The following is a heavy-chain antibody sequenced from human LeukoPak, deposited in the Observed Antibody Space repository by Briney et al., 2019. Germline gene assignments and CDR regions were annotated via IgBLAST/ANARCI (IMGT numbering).Heavy chain of an antibody. J-gene: IGHJ4*02. D-gene: IGHD5-18*01. CDR3: ARGDKAMVPDY. CDR1: GFTFSSYE. Sequence: GGSLRLSCAASGFTFSSYEMNWVRQAPGKGLEWVSYISSSGSTIYYADSVKGRFTISRDNAKNSLYLQMNSLRAEDTAVYYCARGDKAMVPDYWGQGTLVTVSS. CDR2: ISSSGSTI. V-gene: IGHV3-48*03.